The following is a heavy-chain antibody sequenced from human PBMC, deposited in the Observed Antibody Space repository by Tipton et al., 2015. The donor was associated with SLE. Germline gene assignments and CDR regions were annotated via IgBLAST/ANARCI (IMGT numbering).Heavy chain of an antibody. D-gene: IGHD5-18*01. CDR3: AGDEYSWDVDY. V-gene: IGHV3-48*01. CDR1: GFTFSSYS. J-gene: IGHJ4*02. Sequence: SLRLSCAASGFTFSSYSMNWVRQAPGKGLEWVSYISSSSSTIYYADSVKGRFTISRDNAKNSLYLQMNSLRAEDTAGYDCAGDEYSWDVDYWGQGTLVPVSS. CDR2: ISSSSSTI.